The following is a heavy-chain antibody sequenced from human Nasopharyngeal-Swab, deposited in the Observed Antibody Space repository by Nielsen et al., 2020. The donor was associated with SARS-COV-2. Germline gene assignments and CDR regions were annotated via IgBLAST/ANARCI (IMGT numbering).Heavy chain of an antibody. V-gene: IGHV3-30*18. CDR3: AKWMGVFMVYAVLGGLDV. D-gene: IGHD2-8*01. Sequence: SCAASGFTFNNHGMHWVRQAPGKGLEWVAVISYEGSEKEYADSVKGRFTISRDNSKNTLFLQMNSLTTEDTAVYYCAKWMGVFMVYAVLGGLDVWGQGTTVTVSS. J-gene: IGHJ6*02. CDR1: GFTFNNHG. CDR2: ISYEGSEK.